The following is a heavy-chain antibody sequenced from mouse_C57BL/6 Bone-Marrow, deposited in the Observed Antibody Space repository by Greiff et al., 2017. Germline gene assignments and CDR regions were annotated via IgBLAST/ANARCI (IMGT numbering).Heavy chain of an antibody. J-gene: IGHJ4*01. CDR3: LYDGYYAYAMDY. V-gene: IGHV14-4*01. CDR2: IDPENGDT. Sequence: VQLQQSGAELVRPGASVKLSCTASGFNINDDYMHWVKQRPEQGLEWIGWIDPENGDTEYASKFQGKATITADTSSNTAYLQLSSLTSEDTAVYYCLYDGYYAYAMDYWGQGTSVTVSS. CDR1: GFNINDDY. D-gene: IGHD2-3*01.